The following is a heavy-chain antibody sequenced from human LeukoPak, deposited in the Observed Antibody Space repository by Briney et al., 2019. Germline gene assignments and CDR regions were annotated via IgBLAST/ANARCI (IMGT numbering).Heavy chain of an antibody. Sequence: GESLKISCKGSGYTFTNYWIGWVRQMPGKGLEWMGIIWPSDSDTRYSPSFQGQVTISADKSISTTYLQWSSLKASDTAIYFCARRISGYYIDYWGQGTLVSVSS. D-gene: IGHD1-26*01. V-gene: IGHV5-51*01. J-gene: IGHJ4*02. CDR3: ARRISGYYIDY. CDR2: IWPSDSDT. CDR1: GYTFTNYW.